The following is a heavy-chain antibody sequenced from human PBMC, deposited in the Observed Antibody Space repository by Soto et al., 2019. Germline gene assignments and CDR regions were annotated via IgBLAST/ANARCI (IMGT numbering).Heavy chain of an antibody. CDR1: GFTFSRYE. V-gene: IGHV3-48*03. D-gene: IGHD1-1*01. CDR2: ISPSDSAA. J-gene: IGHJ6*02. Sequence: EEQLVESGGGLVHPGGSLRLSCSASGFTFSRYEMNWVRQGPGRGLEWISYISPSDSAAYYADSVKGRFTISRDNAKNTLILQMNSLRAEDTAVYYCARTLKNQLPPYYYAMDVWVQGTTVTVSS. CDR3: ARTLKNQLPPYYYAMDV.